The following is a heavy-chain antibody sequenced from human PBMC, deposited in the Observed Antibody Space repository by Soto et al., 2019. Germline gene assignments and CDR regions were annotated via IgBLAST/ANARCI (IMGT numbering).Heavy chain of an antibody. CDR3: TKDVTGDIGADF. CDR2: IKTSGDTT. CDR1: GFAFSNCA. V-gene: IGHV3-23*05. J-gene: IGHJ4*02. D-gene: IGHD2-21*02. Sequence: EVQLLESGGDLVQPGGSLRLSCAASGFAFSNCAMSWVRQAPGKGLEWVSTIKTSGDTTFYADPVKGRFTTSRDDSKNTLYLQMNSLRAEDMATYYCTKDVTGDIGADFWGQGTPVNVSS.